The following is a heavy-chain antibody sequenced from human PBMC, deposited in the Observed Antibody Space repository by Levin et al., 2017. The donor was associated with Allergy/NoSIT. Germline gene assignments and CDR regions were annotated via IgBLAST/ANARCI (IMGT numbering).Heavy chain of an antibody. Sequence: PGGSLRLSCSASGFLFNSYAMYWVRQALGKGLEYVSAISSNGGSTYYADSVKDRFTISRDNSKNTLYLQMSSLRAEDTAVYYCVRAQTGTWADFFDYWGPGTLVTVSS. D-gene: IGHD3-9*01. CDR3: VRAQTGTWADFFDY. J-gene: IGHJ4*02. V-gene: IGHV3-64D*06. CDR1: GFLFNSYA. CDR2: ISSNGGST.